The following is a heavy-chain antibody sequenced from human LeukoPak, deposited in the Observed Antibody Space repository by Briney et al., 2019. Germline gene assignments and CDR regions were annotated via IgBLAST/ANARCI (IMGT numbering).Heavy chain of an antibody. J-gene: IGHJ4*02. CDR2: INHSGST. CDR3: ARDWNYVFDY. CDR1: GGSFSGYY. D-gene: IGHD1-7*01. Sequence: SETLSLTCAVYGGSFSGYYWSWIRQPPGKGLEWIGEINHSGSTNYNPSLESRVTISVDTSKNQFSLKLSSVTAADTAVYYCARDWNYVFDYWGQGTLVTVSS. V-gene: IGHV4-34*01.